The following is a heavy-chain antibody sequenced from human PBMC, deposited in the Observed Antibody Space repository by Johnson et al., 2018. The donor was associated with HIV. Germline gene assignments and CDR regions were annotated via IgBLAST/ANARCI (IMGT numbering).Heavy chain of an antibody. CDR2: IYSGGST. Sequence: EVQLVESGGGLVQPGGSLRLSCAASGFTVSSNYMSWVRQAPGKGLEWVSVIYSGGSTYYADSVKGRFTISSDNSKNTLYLQMNSLRAEDTAVYYCARAYSYGTFDIWGQGTMVTVSS. CDR1: GFTVSSNY. CDR3: ARAYSYGTFDI. D-gene: IGHD5-18*01. V-gene: IGHV3-66*01. J-gene: IGHJ3*02.